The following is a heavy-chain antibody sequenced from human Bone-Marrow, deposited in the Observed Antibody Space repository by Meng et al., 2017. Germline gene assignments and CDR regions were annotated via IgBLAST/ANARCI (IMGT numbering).Heavy chain of an antibody. CDR1: GGIFSNYV. CDR2: INAVFGTT. V-gene: IGHV1-69*05. CDR3: AALPNYYDSSGYYQDEYFQH. D-gene: IGHD3-22*01. J-gene: IGHJ1*01. Sequence: SVKVSCKALGGIFSNYVIGWVRQAPGQGLEWMGGINAVFGTTNYAQKFQGRVTITTDESTSTAYMELSSLRSEDTAVYYCAALPNYYDSSGYYQDEYFQHWGQGTLVTVSS.